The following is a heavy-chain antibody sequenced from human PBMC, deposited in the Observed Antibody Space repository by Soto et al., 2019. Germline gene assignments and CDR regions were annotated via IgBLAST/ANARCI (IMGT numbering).Heavy chain of an antibody. CDR2: IIPIFGIP. V-gene: IGHV1-69*08. CDR1: GGTFSRYS. D-gene: IGHD2-2*01. CDR3: AREDRDRETGLVPAAIDGMDV. J-gene: IGHJ6*02. Sequence: QVQLVQSGAEVKKPGSSVKVSCKASGGTFSRYSITWVRQAPGHGLEWIGRIIPIFGIPTYAQKFQGRVTITAEETTSTAYRELSSRRSEDTAVYYCAREDRDRETGLVPAAIDGMDVWGQGTTVTVSS.